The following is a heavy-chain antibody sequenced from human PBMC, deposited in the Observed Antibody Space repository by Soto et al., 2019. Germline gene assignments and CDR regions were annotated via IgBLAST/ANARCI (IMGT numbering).Heavy chain of an antibody. D-gene: IGHD3-10*01. Sequence: ASVKVSCKASGYTFTSYGISWVRQAPGQGLEWMGWISAYNGNTNYAQKLQGRVTMTTDTSTSSAYMELRSLRSDDTAVYYCARDLRLDPLRGESFDYWGQGTLVTVSS. CDR3: ARDLRLDPLRGESFDY. J-gene: IGHJ4*02. CDR2: ISAYNGNT. V-gene: IGHV1-18*01. CDR1: GYTFTSYG.